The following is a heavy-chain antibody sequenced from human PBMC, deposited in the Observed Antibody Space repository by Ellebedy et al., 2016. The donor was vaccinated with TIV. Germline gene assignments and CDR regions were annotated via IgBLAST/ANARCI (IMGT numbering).Heavy chain of an antibody. J-gene: IGHJ6*03. CDR2: IIPIFGTA. CDR1: GGTFSSYA. CDR3: ARGRAVETYYYMDV. Sequence: SVKVSXKASGGTFSSYAISWVRQAPGQGLEWMGGIIPIFGTANYAQKFQGRVTITADESTSTAYMELSSLRSEDTAVYYCARGRAVETYYYMDVWGKGTTVTVSS. D-gene: IGHD5-24*01. V-gene: IGHV1-69*13.